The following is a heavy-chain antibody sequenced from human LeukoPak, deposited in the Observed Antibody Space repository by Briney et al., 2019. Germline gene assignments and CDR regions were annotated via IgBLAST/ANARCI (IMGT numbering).Heavy chain of an antibody. J-gene: IGHJ4*02. D-gene: IGHD6-13*01. CDR3: AARQIAAADLRVF. V-gene: IGHV3-21*01. CDR2: ISSSSSYI. CDR1: GFTFSSFS. Sequence: PGGSLRLSCAASGFTFSSFSMNWVRQAPGKGLEWVSSISSSSSYIYYADSVKGRFTISRDSAKNSLYLQMNSLRAEDTAVYYCAARQIAAADLRVFWGQGTLVTVSS.